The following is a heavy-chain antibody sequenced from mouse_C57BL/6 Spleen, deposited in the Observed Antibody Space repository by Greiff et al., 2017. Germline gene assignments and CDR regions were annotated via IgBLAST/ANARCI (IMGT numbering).Heavy chain of an antibody. CDR2: INPYNGDT. D-gene: IGHD1-1*01. CDR1: GYSFTGYC. CDR3: AMVLIYYYGCSLYYYAMDY. V-gene: IGHV1-20*01. J-gene: IGHJ4*01. Sequence: EVKLEESGPELVKPGDSVKISCKASGYSFTGYCMNWVMQSHGKSLEWIGRINPYNGDTYYNQKFKGKATLTVDNSSSTALMALRSLTSEDSAVYFCAMVLIYYYGCSLYYYAMDYWGQGTSVTVSS.